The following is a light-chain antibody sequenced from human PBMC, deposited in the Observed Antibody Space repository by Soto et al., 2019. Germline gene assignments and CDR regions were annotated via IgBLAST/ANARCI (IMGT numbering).Light chain of an antibody. J-gene: IGLJ2*01. CDR3: SSYTSSKTLV. CDR2: DVT. CDR1: SSDVGGYDY. Sequence: QSALTQPASVSGSPGQSITISCTGTSSDVGGYDYVSWYQQYPGKAPKLMIYDVTARPSGISNRFSGSKSGNTASLTIFGLQAEDEADYYCSSYTSSKTLVFGGGTKLTVL. V-gene: IGLV2-14*01.